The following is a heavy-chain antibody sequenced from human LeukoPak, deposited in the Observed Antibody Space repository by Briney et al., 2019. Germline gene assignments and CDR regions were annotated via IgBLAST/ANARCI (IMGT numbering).Heavy chain of an antibody. Sequence: PGGSLRLSCAASGFTFSSYWMSWVRQAPGKGLDWVSYISRSGTTMYYADSVKGRFTISRDNAKNSLYLQMNSLRAEDTAVYYCARDGLWSGAFDIWGQGTAVTVSP. J-gene: IGHJ3*02. D-gene: IGHD3-10*02. V-gene: IGHV3-48*04. CDR3: ARDGLWSGAFDI. CDR2: ISRSGTTM. CDR1: GFTFSSYW.